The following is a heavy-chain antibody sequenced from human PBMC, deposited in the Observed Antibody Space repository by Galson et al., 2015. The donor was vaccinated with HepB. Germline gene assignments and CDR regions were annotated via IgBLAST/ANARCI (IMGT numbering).Heavy chain of an antibody. CDR1: GYTLTELS. V-gene: IGHV1-24*01. Sequence: SVKVSCKVSGYTLTELSMHWVRQAPGKGLEWMGGFDPEDGETIYAQRFQGRVTMTEDTSTDTAYMELSSLRSEDTAVYYCATVTKVGARYFDYGGQETLVPVPS. CDR2: FDPEDGET. J-gene: IGHJ4*02. CDR3: ATVTKVGARYFDY. D-gene: IGHD1-1*01.